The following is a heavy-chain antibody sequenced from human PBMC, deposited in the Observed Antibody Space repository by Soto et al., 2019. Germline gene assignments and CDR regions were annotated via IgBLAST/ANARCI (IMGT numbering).Heavy chain of an antibody. V-gene: IGHV3-30-3*01. CDR2: ISYDGSNK. CDR3: ARDRPDYGMDV. CDR1: GFTFSSYA. Sequence: PGGSLRLSCAASGFTFSSYAMHWVRQAPGKGLEWVAVISYDGSNKYYADSVKGRFTISRDNSKNTLYLQMNSLRAEDTAVYYCARDRPDYGMDVWGQGTTVTVSS. D-gene: IGHD6-6*01. J-gene: IGHJ6*02.